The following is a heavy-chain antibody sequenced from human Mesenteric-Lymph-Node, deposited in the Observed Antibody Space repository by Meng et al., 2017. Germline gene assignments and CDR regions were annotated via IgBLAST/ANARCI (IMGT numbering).Heavy chain of an antibody. D-gene: IGHD1-26*01. CDR2: INWNGRAS. V-gene: IGHV3-20*04. J-gene: IGHJ3*02. CDR1: GFTFNHYA. CDR3: ARVTSGSYYGNVFDI. Sequence: GESLKISCAASGFTFNHYAMTWVRQAPGKGLEWVSAINWNGRASGFGDSVKGRFTISRDNANNSLFLQMNSLRPEDTALYYCARVTSGSYYGNVFDIWGQGTVVTVSS.